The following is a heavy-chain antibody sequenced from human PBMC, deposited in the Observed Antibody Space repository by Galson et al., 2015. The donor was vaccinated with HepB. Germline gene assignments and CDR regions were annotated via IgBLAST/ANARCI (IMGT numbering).Heavy chain of an antibody. CDR3: ARSPPKLRFLEAEWFDP. V-gene: IGHV3-48*02. CDR1: GFAFSSYN. D-gene: IGHD3-3*01. CDR2: ISSSGSPI. Sequence: SLRLSCAASGFAFSSYNMNWVCQAPGKGLEWVSYISSSGSPIYYADSVKGRFTISRDNAKKSLYLQMNSLRDEDTAVYYCARSPPKLRFLEAEWFDPWGQGTLVTVSS. J-gene: IGHJ5*02.